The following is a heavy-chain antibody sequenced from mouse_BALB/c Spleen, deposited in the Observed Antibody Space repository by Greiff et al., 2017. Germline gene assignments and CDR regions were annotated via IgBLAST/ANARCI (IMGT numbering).Heavy chain of an antibody. D-gene: IGHD2-10*02. J-gene: IGHJ4*01. CDR1: GFSLTSYG. V-gene: IGHV2-2*02. CDR2: IWSGGST. Sequence: VQLQQSGPGLVQPSQSLSITCTVSGFSLTSYGVHWVRQSPGKGLEWLGVIWSGGSTDYNAAFISRLSISKDNSKSQVFFKMNSLQANDTAIYYCARNRDEYGNYAMDYWGQGTSVTVSS. CDR3: ARNRDEYGNYAMDY.